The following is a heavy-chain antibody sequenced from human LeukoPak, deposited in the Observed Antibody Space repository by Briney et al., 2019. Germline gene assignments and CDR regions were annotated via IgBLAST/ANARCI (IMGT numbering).Heavy chain of an antibody. CDR3: ARGLPGYGGNSEGGPGY. J-gene: IGHJ4*02. CDR2: MNPNSGNT. Sequence: ASVKVSCKASGYTFTSYDINWVRQATGQGLEWMGWMNPNSGNTGYAQKFQGRVTMTRNTSISTAYMELSSLRSEDTAVCYCARGLPGYGGNSEGGPGYWGQGTLVTVSS. D-gene: IGHD4-23*01. CDR1: GYTFTSYD. V-gene: IGHV1-8*01.